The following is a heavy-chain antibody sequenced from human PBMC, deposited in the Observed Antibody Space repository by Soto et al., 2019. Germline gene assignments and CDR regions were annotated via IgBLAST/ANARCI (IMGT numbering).Heavy chain of an antibody. CDR2: IKQDGSEK. J-gene: IGHJ3*02. V-gene: IGHV3-7*04. CDR1: GFSFSSYW. CDR3: ATETQGAFDI. Sequence: VQLVESGGGLVQPGGSLRISCAASGFSFSSYWMTWVRQAPGKGLEWVANIKQDGSEKYYVDSVKGRFTISRDNAKNSLYLQMNSLRAGDTAVFYCATETQGAFDIWGQGTMVTVSS.